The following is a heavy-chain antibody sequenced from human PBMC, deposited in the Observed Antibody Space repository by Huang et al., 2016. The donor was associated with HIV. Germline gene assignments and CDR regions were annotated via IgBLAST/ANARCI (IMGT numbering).Heavy chain of an antibody. V-gene: IGHV3-48*01. D-gene: IGHD1-20*01. Sequence: EVQLVESGGGVVQPGGSLRLSCVASGFTFYPYSMNWVRQAPGKGLEWLSYISSSDSTIYYADSVKGRVTISRDNAKNSLYLQMNSLRAEDTAVYYCARDLPGGITGVTVGLDYWGQGTLVSVSS. CDR2: ISSSDSTI. CDR3: ARDLPGGITGVTVGLDY. J-gene: IGHJ4*02. CDR1: GFTFYPYS.